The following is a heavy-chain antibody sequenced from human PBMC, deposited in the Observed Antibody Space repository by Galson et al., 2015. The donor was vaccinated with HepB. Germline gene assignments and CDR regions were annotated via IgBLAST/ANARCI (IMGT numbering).Heavy chain of an antibody. CDR1: GFTFSSYG. CDR3: TRHPTTFYDFWSGYSDNWFDP. J-gene: IGHJ5*02. CDR2: ILYDGSNK. D-gene: IGHD3-3*01. V-gene: IGHV3-33*01. Sequence: SLRLSCAASGFTFSSYGMHWVRQAPGKGLEWVAGILYDGSNKHYGDSVKGRFTISRDNSKNTLYLQVNSLRAEDTALYYCTRHPTTFYDFWSGYSDNWFDPWGQGTLVIVSS.